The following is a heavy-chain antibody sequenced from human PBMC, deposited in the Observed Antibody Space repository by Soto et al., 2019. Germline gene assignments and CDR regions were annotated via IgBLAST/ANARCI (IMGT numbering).Heavy chain of an antibody. V-gene: IGHV1-69*06. CDR2: VIPIFGTA. D-gene: IGHD3-22*01. CDR3: ARAPPLYDSSGYYYVQWNY. CDR1: GGTFSSYA. J-gene: IGHJ4*02. Sequence: SVKVSCKASGGTFSSYAISWVRQAPGQGLEWMGGVIPIFGTANYAQKFQGRVTITADKSTSTAYMELSSLRSEDTAVYYCARAPPLYDSSGYYYVQWNYWGQGTLVTVYS.